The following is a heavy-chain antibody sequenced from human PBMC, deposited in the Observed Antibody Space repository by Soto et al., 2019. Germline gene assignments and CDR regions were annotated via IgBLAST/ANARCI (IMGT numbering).Heavy chain of an antibody. CDR2: ISYDGSNK. Sequence: QVQLVESGGGVVQPGRSLSLSCAASGFTFSSYAMHWVRQAPGKGLGWVAVISYDGSNKYYADSVKGRFTISRDNSKNTLYLQMNSLRAEDTAVYYCARDSFSGWYTSYFDYWGQGTLVTVSS. D-gene: IGHD6-19*01. CDR1: GFTFSSYA. CDR3: ARDSFSGWYTSYFDY. J-gene: IGHJ4*02. V-gene: IGHV3-30-3*01.